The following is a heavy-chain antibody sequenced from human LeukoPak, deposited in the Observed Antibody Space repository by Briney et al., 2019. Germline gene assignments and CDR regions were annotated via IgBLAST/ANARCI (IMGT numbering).Heavy chain of an antibody. Sequence: ASVKVSCKASGYTFTSYYMHWVRQAPGQGLEWMGMINPSGGSTSYAQKFQGRVTMTRDTSTSTVYMELSSLRSEDTAVYYCARDRGEYSSSSGGDYYYYYMDVWGKGTTVTVSS. CDR2: INPSGGST. J-gene: IGHJ6*03. CDR3: ARDRGEYSSSSGGDYYYYYMDV. D-gene: IGHD6-6*01. V-gene: IGHV1-46*01. CDR1: GYTFTSYY.